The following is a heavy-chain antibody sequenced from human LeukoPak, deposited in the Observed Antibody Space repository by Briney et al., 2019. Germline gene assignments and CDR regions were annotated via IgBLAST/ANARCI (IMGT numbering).Heavy chain of an antibody. CDR1: GFTFSDYY. Sequence: GGSLRLSCAASGFTFSDYYMSWIRQAPGKGLEWVSYISSSGSTIYYADSVKGRFTISRDNAKNSLYLQMNSLRAEDTAVYYCARDRRYCSGGSCYSTPWGQGTLVTVSS. CDR3: ARDRRYCSGGSCYSTP. J-gene: IGHJ5*02. D-gene: IGHD2-15*01. CDR2: ISSSGSTI. V-gene: IGHV3-11*04.